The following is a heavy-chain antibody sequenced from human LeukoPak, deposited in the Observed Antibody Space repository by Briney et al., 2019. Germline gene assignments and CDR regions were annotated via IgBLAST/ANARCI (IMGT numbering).Heavy chain of an antibody. CDR2: IFYSGST. V-gene: IGHV4-59*11. Sequence: SQTLSLTCTVSGGSISSHYWSWVRQAPAKGLERIGYIFYSGSTNYSPSLRSRVTISIATSKNQFSLRLNSVTAADTAVYFCARTGDYSRSTGGWFDPWGQGTLVTVSS. D-gene: IGHD4-11*01. CDR3: ARTGDYSRSTGGWFDP. J-gene: IGHJ5*02. CDR1: GGSISSHY.